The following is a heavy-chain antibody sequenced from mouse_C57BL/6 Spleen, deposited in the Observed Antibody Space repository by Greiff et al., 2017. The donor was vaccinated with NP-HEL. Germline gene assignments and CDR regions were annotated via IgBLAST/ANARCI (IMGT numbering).Heavy chain of an antibody. CDR1: GYTFTSYW. J-gene: IGHJ2*01. CDR3: ARENYGNDYFDY. CDR2: IHPNSGST. Sequence: VQLQQPGAELVKPGASVKLSCKASGYTFTSYWMHWVKQRPGQGLEWIGMIHPNSGSTNYNEKFKSKATLTVDKSSSTAYMQLSSLTSEDSAVDYCARENYGNDYFDYWGQGTTLTVSS. D-gene: IGHD2-1*01. V-gene: IGHV1-64*01.